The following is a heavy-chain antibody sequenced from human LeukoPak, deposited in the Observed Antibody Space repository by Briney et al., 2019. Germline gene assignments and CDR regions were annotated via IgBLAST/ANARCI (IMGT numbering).Heavy chain of an antibody. CDR2: INSDGSST. CDR1: GFTFSTYW. Sequence: PGGSLRLSCAASGFTFSTYWMHWVRQAPGKGLVWVPRINSDGSSTTYADSVKGRFTISRDNAKNTLYLQMNSLRAEDTAVYYCARGVGDFWSAYYGLDYWGQGTLVTVSS. D-gene: IGHD3-3*01. V-gene: IGHV3-74*01. CDR3: ARGVGDFWSAYYGLDY. J-gene: IGHJ4*02.